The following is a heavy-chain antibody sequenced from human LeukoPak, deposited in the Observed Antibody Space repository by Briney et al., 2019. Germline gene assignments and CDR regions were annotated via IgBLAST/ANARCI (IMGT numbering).Heavy chain of an antibody. CDR1: GFTFSSYG. CDR3: ARDQEYFYDSSGYYPLDY. J-gene: IGHJ4*02. V-gene: IGHV3-23*01. CDR2: ISGSGGST. D-gene: IGHD3-22*01. Sequence: GGTLRLSCAASGFTFSSYGMSWVRQAPGKGLEWVSAISGSGGSTYNADSVKGRFTISRDNSKNTLYLQMNSLRAEDTAVYYCARDQEYFYDSSGYYPLDYWGQGTLVTVSS.